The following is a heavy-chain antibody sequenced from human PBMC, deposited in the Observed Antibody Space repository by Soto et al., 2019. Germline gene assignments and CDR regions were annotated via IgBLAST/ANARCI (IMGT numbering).Heavy chain of an antibody. CDR2: INPNSGGT. CDR1: GYTFTGYY. Sequence: ASVKVSCKASGYTFTGYYMHWVRQAPGQGLEWMGWINPNSGGTNYAQKFQGRVTMTRDTSISTAYMELSRLRSDDTAVYYCARVAGYSNPFDCWGQGTLVTVSS. CDR3: ARVAGYSNPFDC. D-gene: IGHD4-4*01. J-gene: IGHJ4*02. V-gene: IGHV1-2*02.